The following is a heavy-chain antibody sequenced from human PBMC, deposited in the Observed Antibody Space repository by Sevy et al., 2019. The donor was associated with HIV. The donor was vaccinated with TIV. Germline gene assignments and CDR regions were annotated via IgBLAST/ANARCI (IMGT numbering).Heavy chain of an antibody. Sequence: ASVKVSCKASGYTFTSYYMHWVRQAPGQGLEWMGIIKPSGGSTSYAQKFQGRVTMTRDTSTSTVYMELSSLRSEDTAVYYCARTPTYYYDSSGHDAFDIWGQGTMVTVSS. CDR1: GYTFTSYY. J-gene: IGHJ3*02. CDR2: IKPSGGST. D-gene: IGHD3-22*01. V-gene: IGHV1-46*01. CDR3: ARTPTYYYDSSGHDAFDI.